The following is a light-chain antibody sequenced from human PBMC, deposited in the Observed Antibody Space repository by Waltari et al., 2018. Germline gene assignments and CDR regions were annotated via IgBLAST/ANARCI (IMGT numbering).Light chain of an antibody. V-gene: IGKV3-11*01. CDR1: QGVSSY. CDR3: QQRSNWPLT. Sequence: EIVLTQSPATLSLSPGERATLYCRASQGVSSYLAWYQQKPGQAPRLLIYDASNRATGIPARFSGSGSGTDFTLTISSLEPEDFAVYYCQQRSNWPLTFGGGTKVEIK. J-gene: IGKJ4*01. CDR2: DAS.